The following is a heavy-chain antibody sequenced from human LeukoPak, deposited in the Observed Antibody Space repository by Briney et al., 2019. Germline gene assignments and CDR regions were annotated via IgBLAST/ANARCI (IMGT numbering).Heavy chain of an antibody. V-gene: IGHV4-38-2*02. Sequence: SETLSLTCTVSGYSISSGYYWGWIRQPPGKGLEWIGSIYHSGSTYYNPSLKSRVTISVDTSKNQFSLKLSSVTAAGTAVYYCARDPRSPTRARNGYAFDIWGQGTMVTVSS. CDR2: IYHSGST. CDR1: GYSISSGYY. D-gene: IGHD5-24*01. J-gene: IGHJ3*02. CDR3: ARDPRSPTRARNGYAFDI.